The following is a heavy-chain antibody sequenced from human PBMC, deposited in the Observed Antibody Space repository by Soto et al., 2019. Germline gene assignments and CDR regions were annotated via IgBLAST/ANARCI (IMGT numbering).Heavy chain of an antibody. Sequence: PEETLSLTCAVSVGSISSSNWWSWVRQPPGKGLEWIGEIYHSVSTNYNPSLKSRVTISVDKSKNQFSLKLSSVTAADTAVYYCARATYDFWSAYRLYYGMDVWGQGTTVTVS. CDR2: IYHSVST. CDR1: VGSISSSNW. V-gene: IGHV4-4*02. CDR3: ARATYDFWSAYRLYYGMDV. J-gene: IGHJ6*02. D-gene: IGHD3-3*01.